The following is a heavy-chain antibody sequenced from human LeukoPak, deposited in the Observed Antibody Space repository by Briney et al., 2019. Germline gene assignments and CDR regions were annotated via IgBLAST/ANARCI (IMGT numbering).Heavy chain of an antibody. Sequence: GASVKVSCKASGGTFSGYAISWVRQAPGQGLEWMGGIIPIFGTANYAQKFQGRVTITADESTSTAYMELSSLRSEDTAVYYCARERGGYGSYVGPFDYWGQGTLVTVSS. CDR1: GGTFSGYA. CDR2: IIPIFGTA. J-gene: IGHJ4*02. V-gene: IGHV1-69*13. D-gene: IGHD2-15*01. CDR3: ARERGGYGSYVGPFDY.